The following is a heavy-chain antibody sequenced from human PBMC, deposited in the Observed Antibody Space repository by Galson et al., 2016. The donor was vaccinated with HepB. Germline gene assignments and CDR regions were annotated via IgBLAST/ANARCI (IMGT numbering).Heavy chain of an antibody. CDR1: GFTVSDSY. CDR2: IFGGGAT. V-gene: IGHV3-53*01. D-gene: IGHD1-1*01. J-gene: IGHJ3*02. CDR3: ARGTAVLAGDAFDI. Sequence: SLRLSCAASGFTVSDSYMGWVRQAPGKGLIWVSVIFGGGATYYAASAKGRFTLSRDSSKNTLNLQMNSLRAEDTAVYYCARGTAVLAGDAFDIWGQGTLVTVSS.